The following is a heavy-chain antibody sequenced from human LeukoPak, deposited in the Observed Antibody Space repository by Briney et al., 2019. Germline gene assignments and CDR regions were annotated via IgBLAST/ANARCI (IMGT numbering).Heavy chain of an antibody. D-gene: IGHD3-3*01. CDR3: AKVLRFLEWLPEWDYYYYGMDV. V-gene: IGHV3-23*01. Sequence: GRSLRLSCAASGFTFSSYAMHWVRQAPGKGLEWVSAISGSGGSTYYADSVKGRFTIPRDNSKNTLYLQMNSLRAEDTAVYYCAKVLRFLEWLPEWDYYYYGMDVWGQGTTVTVSS. CDR2: ISGSGGST. CDR1: GFTFSSYA. J-gene: IGHJ6*02.